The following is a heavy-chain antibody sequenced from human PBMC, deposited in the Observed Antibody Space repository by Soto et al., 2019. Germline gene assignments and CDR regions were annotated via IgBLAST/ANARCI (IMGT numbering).Heavy chain of an antibody. CDR3: ARDRRLTIFGVGYFDY. V-gene: IGHV3-7*01. J-gene: IGHJ4*02. CDR2: IKQDGSAK. D-gene: IGHD3-3*01. Sequence: GGSLRLSCAASGFTFSSYWMSWVRQAPGKGLEWVANIKQDGSAKYYVDSVKGRFTISRDNAKNSLYLQMNSLRAEDTAVYYCARDRRLTIFGVGYFDYWGQGTLVTVSS. CDR1: GFTFSSYW.